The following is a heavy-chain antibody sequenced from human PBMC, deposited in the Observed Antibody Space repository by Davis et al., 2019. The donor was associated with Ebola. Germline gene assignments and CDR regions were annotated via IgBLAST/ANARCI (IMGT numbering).Heavy chain of an antibody. CDR2: ISYDGSNK. CDR1: GFTFSSNS. V-gene: IGHV3-30*18. Sequence: GGSLRLSCAASGFTFSSNSMNWVRQAPGKGLEWVAVISYDGSNKYYADSVKGRFTISRDNSKNTLYLQMNSLRAEDTAVYYCAKDLSGDWGQGTLVTVSS. D-gene: IGHD3-9*01. J-gene: IGHJ4*02. CDR3: AKDLSGD.